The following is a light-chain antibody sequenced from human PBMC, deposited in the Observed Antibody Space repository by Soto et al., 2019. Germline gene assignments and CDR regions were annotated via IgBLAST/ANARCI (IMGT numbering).Light chain of an antibody. V-gene: IGKV1-39*01. J-gene: IGKJ4*01. CDR3: QQGYSTLLS. CDR1: QSISTY. CDR2: GAS. Sequence: DIELTQSPSSLSASVGDRVTITCRASQSISTYLNWYQQKGGKAPKLLIHGASSLQSGVPLRFSATGSGTDFSLTIMSPQPEDFATYYCQQGYSTLLSVGGGTQVDIK.